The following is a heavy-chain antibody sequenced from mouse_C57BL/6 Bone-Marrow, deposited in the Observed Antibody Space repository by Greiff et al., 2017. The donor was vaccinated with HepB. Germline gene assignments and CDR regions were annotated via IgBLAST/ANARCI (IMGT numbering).Heavy chain of an antibody. V-gene: IGHV3-6*01. CDR2: ISYDGSN. CDR3: ARMIYYDYDVYAMDY. D-gene: IGHD2-4*01. Sequence: EVQVVESGPGLVKPSQSLSLTCSVTGYSITSGYYWNWIRQFPGNKLEWMGYISYDGSNNYNPTLKNRISITRDTSKHQFFLKLNSVTTEDTATYCCARMIYYDYDVYAMDYWGQGTSVTVSS. CDR1: GYSITSGYY. J-gene: IGHJ4*01.